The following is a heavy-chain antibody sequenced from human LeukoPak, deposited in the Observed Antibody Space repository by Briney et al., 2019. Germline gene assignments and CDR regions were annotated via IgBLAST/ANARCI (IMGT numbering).Heavy chain of an antibody. D-gene: IGHD4-11*01. J-gene: IGHJ4*02. Sequence: GGSLRLSCAASGFTFSSYWMHWVRQSPGKGLVWVSRIKTDGSDTYYAASVRGRFTISRDNAKNTLYLQMDSLRAEDTAVYFCARGDYSSHTLWGQGTLVTVSS. CDR2: IKTDGSDT. CDR1: GFTFSSYW. V-gene: IGHV3-74*01. CDR3: ARGDYSSHTL.